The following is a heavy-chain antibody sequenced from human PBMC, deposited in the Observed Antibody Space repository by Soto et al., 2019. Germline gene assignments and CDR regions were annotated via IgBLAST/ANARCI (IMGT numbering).Heavy chain of an antibody. CDR3: ARRGTRYCSSSSCYDGALDI. CDR1: GDSISTYY. D-gene: IGHD2-2*01. V-gene: IGHV4-59*08. CDR2: ISYSGST. Sequence: QVQLQESGPGLVKPSETLSLTCTVSGDSISTYYWSWVRQPPGKGLEWIGHISYSGSTDYNPSLKRRVTITTATSKNPFSLKLSSVTAPDTAIYYCARRGTRYCSSSSCYDGALDIWGQGTMVIVSS. J-gene: IGHJ3*02.